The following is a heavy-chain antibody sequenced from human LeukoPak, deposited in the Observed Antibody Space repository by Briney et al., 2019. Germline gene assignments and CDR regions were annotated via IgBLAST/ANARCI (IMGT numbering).Heavy chain of an antibody. CDR3: ARDHYHDSSGYYFSPTPEY. CDR2: IKQDGSEK. CDR1: GFTFSSRDW. V-gene: IGHV3-7*01. J-gene: IGHJ4*02. Sequence: GGSLRLSCVASGFTFSSRDWMTWVRQAPGKGLEWVANIKQDGSEKNYVDSVKGRFTISRDNAKNSVDLQMNSLRVEDTAVYYCARDHYHDSSGYYFSPTPEYWGQGILVTVSS. D-gene: IGHD3-22*01.